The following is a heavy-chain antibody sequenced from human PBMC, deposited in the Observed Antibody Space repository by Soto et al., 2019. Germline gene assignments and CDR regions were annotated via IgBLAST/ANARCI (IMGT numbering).Heavy chain of an antibody. V-gene: IGHV3-23*01. CDR3: AKEIDDYYDSSHNLDS. J-gene: IGHJ4*02. CDR1: GFTFSSYA. Sequence: AGGSLRLSCAASGFTFSSYAMNWVRQAPGKGLEWVSTISACARNTYYADSVKGRFTISRDNSRNMLYMEMSSLGAEDTAVYFCAKEIDDYYDSSHNLDSWGQGTLVTVSS. CDR2: ISACARNT. D-gene: IGHD3-22*01.